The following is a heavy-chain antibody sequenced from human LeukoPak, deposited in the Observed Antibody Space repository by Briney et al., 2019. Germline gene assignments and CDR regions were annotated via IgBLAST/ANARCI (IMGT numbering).Heavy chain of an antibody. J-gene: IGHJ4*02. D-gene: IGHD6-13*01. CDR2: ILPILGIA. Sequence: GASVKVSCKASGGTFSSYAISWVRQAPGQGLEWMGRILPILGIANYAQKFQGRVTITADKSTSTAYMELSSLRSEDTAVYYCARVGISSWYYFDYWGQGTLVTVSS. V-gene: IGHV1-69*04. CDR1: GGTFSSYA. CDR3: ARVGISSWYYFDY.